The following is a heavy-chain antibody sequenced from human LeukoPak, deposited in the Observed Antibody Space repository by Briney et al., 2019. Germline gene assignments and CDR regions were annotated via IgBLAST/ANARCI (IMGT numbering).Heavy chain of an antibody. CDR3: ARITYYYDSSGYLPN. J-gene: IGHJ4*02. D-gene: IGHD3-22*01. CDR2: ISSSSSYR. Sequence: GGSLRLSCAASGFTFSTYTMNWVRQAPGKGLEWVSSISSSSSYRYYADSVKGRFTISRDNAKNSLYLQMNSLRDEDTAVYYCARITYYYDSSGYLPNWGQGTLVTVSS. V-gene: IGHV3-21*01. CDR1: GFTFSTYT.